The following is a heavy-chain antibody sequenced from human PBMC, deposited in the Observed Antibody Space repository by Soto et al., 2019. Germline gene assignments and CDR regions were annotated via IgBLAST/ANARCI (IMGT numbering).Heavy chain of an antibody. Sequence: GGSLRLSCAASGFTFSSYAMSWVRQAPGKGLEWVSAISGSGGSTYYADSVKGRFTISRDNSKNTLYLQMNSLRAEDTAVYYCAKDFYSSSSNWFDPWGQGTLVTAPQ. CDR2: ISGSGGST. V-gene: IGHV3-23*01. CDR3: AKDFYSSSSNWFDP. D-gene: IGHD6-6*01. J-gene: IGHJ5*02. CDR1: GFTFSSYA.